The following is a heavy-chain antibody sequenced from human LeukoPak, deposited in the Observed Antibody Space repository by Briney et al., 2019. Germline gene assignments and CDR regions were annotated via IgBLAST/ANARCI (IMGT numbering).Heavy chain of an antibody. Sequence: ASVKVSCKASGGVFTTYAISWVRQAPGQGLEWMGSIIPFLSTTNYAQKFQGRVTITADEPTRTAYMELTYVRSDDTAVYYCTIIPNVILFTHYFEYWGQGTLVTVSS. CDR2: IIPFLSTT. V-gene: IGHV1-69*11. CDR1: GGVFTTYA. J-gene: IGHJ4*02. D-gene: IGHD2-21*01. CDR3: TIIPNVILFTHYFEY.